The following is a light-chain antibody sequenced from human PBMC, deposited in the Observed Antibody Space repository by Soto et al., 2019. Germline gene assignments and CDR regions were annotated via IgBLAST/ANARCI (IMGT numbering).Light chain of an antibody. CDR1: SSNIGAGYD. J-gene: IGLJ2*01. CDR2: GNS. V-gene: IGLV1-40*01. CDR3: QSYDSSLSGL. Sequence: QSVLTQPPSVSGAPGQRVTISCTGSSSNIGAGYDVHWYQQLPGTAPKLLIYGNSNRPSGVPDRFSGSKSGTSASLAIPGLQAEDEADYYCQSYDSSLSGLFGGGTKVTVL.